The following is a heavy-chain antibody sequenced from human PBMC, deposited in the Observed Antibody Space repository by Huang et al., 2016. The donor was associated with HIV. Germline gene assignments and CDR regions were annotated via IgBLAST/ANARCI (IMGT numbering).Heavy chain of an antibody. CDR2: ISAEHGKT. D-gene: IGHD1-1*01. J-gene: IGHJ5*01. CDR1: GYIFTKYG. Sequence: QVELVQSGAEVKRPGASVRVSCKAAGYIFTKYGINWGRQAPGQGLECMGWISAEHGKTNYAEKLQVRVTLTRDTSATTAYMELRDVTSADTAVYYCARDHWYPLQNWFDLWGQGTLVTVSS. V-gene: IGHV1-18*01. CDR3: ARDHWYPLQNWFDL.